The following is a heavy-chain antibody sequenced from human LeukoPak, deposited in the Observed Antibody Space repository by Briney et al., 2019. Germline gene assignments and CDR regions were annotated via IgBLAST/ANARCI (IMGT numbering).Heavy chain of an antibody. CDR1: GGTFSSYA. CDR2: IIPILGIA. D-gene: IGHD5-18*01. J-gene: IGHJ3*02. V-gene: IGHV1-69*04. Sequence: ASVKVSCKASGGTFSSYAISWVRQAPGQGLEWMGRIIPILGIANYAQKFQGRVTITADKSTSTAYMELSSLRSEDTAVYYCARGSGYSYGHDAFDIWGQGTMVTVSS. CDR3: ARGSGYSYGHDAFDI.